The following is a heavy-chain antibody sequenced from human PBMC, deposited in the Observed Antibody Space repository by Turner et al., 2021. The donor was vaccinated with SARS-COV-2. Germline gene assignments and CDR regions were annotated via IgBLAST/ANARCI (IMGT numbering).Heavy chain of an antibody. CDR3: AKQISYYGSGSLYYFDY. V-gene: IGHV3-30*18. J-gene: IGHJ4*02. D-gene: IGHD3-10*01. Sequence: QVQLVESGGGVVQPGRSLRLPWSASGFTFSSYGMHWVRQAPGKGLEWVAVISYDGSNKHYADSVKGRFTISRDNSENTLYLQMNSLRVEDTAVYYCAKQISYYGSGSLYYFDYWGQGTLVTVSS. CDR1: GFTFSSYG. CDR2: ISYDGSNK.